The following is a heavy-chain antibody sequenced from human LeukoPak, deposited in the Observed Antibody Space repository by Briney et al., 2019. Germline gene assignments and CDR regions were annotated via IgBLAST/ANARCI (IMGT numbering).Heavy chain of an antibody. V-gene: IGHV1-69*06. CDR3: ASLNYDSSGYLY. J-gene: IGHJ4*02. CDR1: GGTFSSYA. D-gene: IGHD3-22*01. Sequence: SVKVSCKASGGTFSSYAISWVRQAPGQGLEWMGGIIPIFGTANYAQKLQGRVTMTSDTSTSTAYMELRSLRSDDTAVYYCASLNYDSSGYLYWGQGTLATVSS. CDR2: IIPIFGTA.